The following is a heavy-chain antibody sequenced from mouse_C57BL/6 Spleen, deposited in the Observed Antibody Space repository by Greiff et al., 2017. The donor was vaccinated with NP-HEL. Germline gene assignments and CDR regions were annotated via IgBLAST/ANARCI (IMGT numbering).Heavy chain of an antibody. CDR2: IYPGDGDT. D-gene: IGHD2-3*01. V-gene: IGHV1-82*01. J-gene: IGHJ2*01. CDR1: GYAFSSSW. CDR3: ARWMVPYYFDY. Sequence: VQLQQSGPELVKPGASVKISCKASGYAFSSSWMNWVKQRPGKGLEWIGRIYPGDGDTNYNGKFKGKATLTADKSSSTAYMQLSSLTSDDSAVYFCARWMVPYYFDYWGQGTTLTVSS.